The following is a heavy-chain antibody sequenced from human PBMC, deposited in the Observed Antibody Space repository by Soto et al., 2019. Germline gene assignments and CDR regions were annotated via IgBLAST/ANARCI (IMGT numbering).Heavy chain of an antibody. D-gene: IGHD6-13*01. CDR3: ARAGIAAAGIYYYYYGMDV. CDR2: IIPIFGTA. J-gene: IGHJ6*02. V-gene: IGHV1-69*13. Sequence: GASVKVSCKASGCTFSSYAISWVRQAPGQGLEWMGGIIPIFGTANYAQKFQGRVTITADESTSTAYMELSSLRSEDTAVYYCARAGIAAAGIYYYYYGMDVWGQGTTVTVSS. CDR1: GCTFSSYA.